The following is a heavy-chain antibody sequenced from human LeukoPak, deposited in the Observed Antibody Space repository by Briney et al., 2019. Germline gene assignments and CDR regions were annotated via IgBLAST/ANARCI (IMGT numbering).Heavy chain of an antibody. CDR2: IYYSGST. V-gene: IGHV4-30-4*01. CDR1: GGSISSGDYY. D-gene: IGHD2-15*01. J-gene: IGHJ3*02. Sequence: SETLSLTCTVSGGSISSGDYYWSWIRQPPGKGLEWIGYIYYSGSTYYNPSLKSRVTISVDTSKNQFSLKLSSVTAADTAVYYCARVEFPYCSGGSCHHDAFDIWGQGTMVTVSS. CDR3: ARVEFPYCSGGSCHHDAFDI.